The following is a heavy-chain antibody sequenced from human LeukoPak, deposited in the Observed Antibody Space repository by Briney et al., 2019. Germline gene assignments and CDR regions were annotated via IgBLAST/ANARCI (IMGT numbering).Heavy chain of an antibody. CDR3: ARDRTVPSGDIYYYYGMDV. Sequence: SETLSLTCTVSGGSITNYHWSWIRQPPGKGLEWIGYISYSGSTDYNASLKSRVTISVDTSKNQFSLKLRSVTAADTAVYYCARDRTVPSGDIYYYYGMDVWGQGTTVTVSS. CDR2: ISYSGST. D-gene: IGHD4-17*01. CDR1: GGSITNYH. V-gene: IGHV4-59*01. J-gene: IGHJ6*02.